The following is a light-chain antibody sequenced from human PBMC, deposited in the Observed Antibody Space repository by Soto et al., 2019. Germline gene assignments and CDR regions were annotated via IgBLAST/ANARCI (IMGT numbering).Light chain of an antibody. J-gene: IGLJ2*01. CDR2: EGS. CDR3: CSYAGSSTGV. Sequence: QSALTQPASVSGAPGQSITVSCTGTSSDVGSYDLVSWYQQHPGKAPKLMIYEGSKRPSGVYNRFSGSKSGNTASLTISGLQAEDEADNYCCSYAGSSTGVFGGGTKLTVL. CDR1: SSDVGSYDL. V-gene: IGLV2-23*01.